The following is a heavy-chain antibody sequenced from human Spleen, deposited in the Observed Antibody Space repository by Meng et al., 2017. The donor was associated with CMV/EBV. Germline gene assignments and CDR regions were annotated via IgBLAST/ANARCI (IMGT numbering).Heavy chain of an antibody. CDR1: GFTFSSYW. D-gene: IGHD2-2*01. V-gene: IGHV3-74*01. CDR3: ARTGYCRDTNCYYFGASYGVDV. J-gene: IGHJ6*02. CDR2: INSQGSST. Sequence: ESLKLYFAGSGFTFSSYWMQLVRQAPGKGLVWVSRINSQGSSTSYADSVKGRFTISRDNAMNTLNLQMNSLRAEDTAVYYCARTGYCRDTNCYYFGASYGVDVWGQGTTVTVSS.